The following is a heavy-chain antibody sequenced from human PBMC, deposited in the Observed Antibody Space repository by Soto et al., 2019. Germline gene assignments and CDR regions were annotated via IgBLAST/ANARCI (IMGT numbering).Heavy chain of an antibody. Sequence: QVQLVESGGGVVQPGRSLRLSCAASGFTFSTYGMHWVRQAPGKGLEWVAVIWYDATNKYYADSVKDRFTISRDNSKNTMYLQMNSLRAEDTAGYYWARGYDQSFDYWGQGILVTVSS. CDR2: IWYDATNK. CDR3: ARGYDQSFDY. J-gene: IGHJ4*02. CDR1: GFTFSTYG. D-gene: IGHD5-12*01. V-gene: IGHV3-33*01.